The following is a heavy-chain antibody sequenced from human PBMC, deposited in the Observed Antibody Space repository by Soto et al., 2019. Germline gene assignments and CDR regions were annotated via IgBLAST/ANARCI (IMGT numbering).Heavy chain of an antibody. V-gene: IGHV3-23*01. J-gene: IGHJ4*02. Sequence: EVPLLESGGGLVQPGGSLRLSCAASGFTFSSFALSWVRQAPGKGLQWVSAISGSGDNSDYTASVKGRFIISRDNSKNTLYLQMNSLRADDTAVYYCAGPGYSSQDYWGQGTLVTVSS. D-gene: IGHD5-18*01. CDR2: ISGSGDNS. CDR3: AGPGYSSQDY. CDR1: GFTFSSFA.